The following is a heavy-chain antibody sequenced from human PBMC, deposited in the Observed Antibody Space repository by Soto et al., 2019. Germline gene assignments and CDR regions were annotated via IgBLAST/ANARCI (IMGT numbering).Heavy chain of an antibody. J-gene: IGHJ3*02. CDR1: GYTFTGYY. V-gene: IGHV1-2*02. CDR2: INANSGGT. D-gene: IGHD3-3*01. Sequence: QVQLVQSGAEGKKPGASVKVSCKASGYTFTGYYMHWVRQAPGQGLEWMGWINANSGGTNFAQKFQGRVTMTRDTSISTAYMELSRLRSDDTAVYYCAREVLEAGYAFDIWGQGTMVTVSS. CDR3: AREVLEAGYAFDI.